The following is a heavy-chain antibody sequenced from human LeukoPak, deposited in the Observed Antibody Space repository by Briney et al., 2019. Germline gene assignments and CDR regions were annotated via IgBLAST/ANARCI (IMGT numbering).Heavy chain of an antibody. CDR3: ARADSTAMPWDY. V-gene: IGHV4-4*07. Sequence: SETLSLTCTVSGGSISRYYWSWIRQPAGEGLEWIGRIYTSGGTSYNPSLKSRVTVSADTSKNQLSLKLSSVTAADTAVYYCARADSTAMPWDYWGQGTLVTVSS. CDR2: IYTSGGT. J-gene: IGHJ4*02. CDR1: GGSISRYY. D-gene: IGHD5-18*01.